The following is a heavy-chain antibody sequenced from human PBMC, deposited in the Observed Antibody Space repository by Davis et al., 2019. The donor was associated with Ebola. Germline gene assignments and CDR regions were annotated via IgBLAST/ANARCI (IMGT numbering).Heavy chain of an antibody. CDR2: IYYSGST. CDR1: GGSISSYY. V-gene: IGHV4-59*08. CDR3: ARNLLLTDAFDI. D-gene: IGHD3-16*01. J-gene: IGHJ3*02. Sequence: SETLSLTCTVSGGSISSYYWSWIRQPPGKGLEWIGYIYYSGSTNYNPSLKSRVTISVDTSKNQFSLKLSSVTAADTAVYYCARNLLLTDAFDIWGQGTMVTVSS.